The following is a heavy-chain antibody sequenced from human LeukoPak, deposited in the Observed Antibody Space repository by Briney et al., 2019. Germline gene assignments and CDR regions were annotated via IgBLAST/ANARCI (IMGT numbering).Heavy chain of an antibody. CDR1: GITFSGYA. Sequence: GVSLRLSCAASGITFSGYAMSWVRQAPGKGLEWVSAISGSGGSTYYADSVKGRFTISRDNSKNTLYLQMNSLRAEDTAVYYCAKVNAGSAFDYWGQGTLVTVSS. CDR3: AKVNAGSAFDY. J-gene: IGHJ4*02. V-gene: IGHV3-23*01. CDR2: ISGSGGST.